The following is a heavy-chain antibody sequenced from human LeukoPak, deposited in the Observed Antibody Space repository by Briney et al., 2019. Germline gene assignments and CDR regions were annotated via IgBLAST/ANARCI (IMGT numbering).Heavy chain of an antibody. CDR3: ARTLRTVPLNWFDT. Sequence: GASLPISCQGSGSSFTNYWSAWVRQLPGKGLEWMGIFYPGESDTRYSPSFQRQVTMSADKSISTAYLQWSGRKATDTAMYYCARTLRTVPLNWFDTWGQGTLVTVSS. V-gene: IGHV5-51*01. CDR1: GSSFTNYW. J-gene: IGHJ5*02. CDR2: FYPGESDT. D-gene: IGHD4-17*01.